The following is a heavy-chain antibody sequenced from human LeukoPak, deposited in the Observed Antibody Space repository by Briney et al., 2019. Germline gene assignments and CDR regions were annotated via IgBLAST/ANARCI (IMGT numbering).Heavy chain of an antibody. CDR3: ARQKCTSPSCLTKHAFDI. J-gene: IGHJ3*02. CDR1: GSINGDY. Sequence: AETLSLTCTVSGSINGDYWSWIRQPPGKGREWSGYNFGSGSTNNNPSLESRVTISVDTSTTPFSLDLCSVTAADTAVYYCARQKCTSPSCLTKHAFDIWGQGTMATVSS. V-gene: IGHV4-59*08. D-gene: IGHD2-2*01. CDR2: NFGSGST.